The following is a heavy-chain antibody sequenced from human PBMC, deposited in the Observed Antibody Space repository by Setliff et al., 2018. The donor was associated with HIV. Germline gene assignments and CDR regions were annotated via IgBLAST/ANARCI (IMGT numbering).Heavy chain of an antibody. Sequence: PSETLSLTCAVYGGSFSGYYWSWIRQPPGKGLEWIGEINHSGSTNYNPSLKSRVTISVDTSKNQFSLKLSSVTAADTAVYYCARGRPSNYYYDSSGWGWGLGYFDYWGQGTLVTVPQ. CDR3: ARGRPSNYYYDSSGWGWGLGYFDY. J-gene: IGHJ4*02. CDR1: GGSFSGYY. V-gene: IGHV4-34*01. D-gene: IGHD3-22*01. CDR2: INHSGST.